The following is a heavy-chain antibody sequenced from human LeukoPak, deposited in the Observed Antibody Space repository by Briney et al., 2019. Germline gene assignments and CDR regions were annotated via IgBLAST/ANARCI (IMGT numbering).Heavy chain of an antibody. V-gene: IGHV3-7*03. CDR3: ARDPRFYGSGSQLDY. D-gene: IGHD3-10*01. CDR2: IKQDGSEK. Sequence: PGGSLRLSCAASGFTFSSYWMSWVRQAPGKGLEWVANIKQDGSEKYYVDSVKGRFTISRDNAKNSLSLQMNSLRVEDTAVYYCARDPRFYGSGSQLDYWGQGTLVTVSS. CDR1: GFTFSSYW. J-gene: IGHJ4*02.